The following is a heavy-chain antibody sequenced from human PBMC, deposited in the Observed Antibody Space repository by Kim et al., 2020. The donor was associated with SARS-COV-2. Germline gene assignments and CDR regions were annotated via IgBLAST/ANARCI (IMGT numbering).Heavy chain of an antibody. J-gene: IGHJ4*02. V-gene: IGHV4-31*02. CDR3: ARVTRGVWGSYRPPDY. D-gene: IGHD3-16*02. Sequence: SRKGRVTISVDTSKNQCSLKLSSVTAADTAVYYCARVTRGVWGSYRPPDYWGQGTLVTVSS.